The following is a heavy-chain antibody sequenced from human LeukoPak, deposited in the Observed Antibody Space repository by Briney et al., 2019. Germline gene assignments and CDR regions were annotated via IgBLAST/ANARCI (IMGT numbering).Heavy chain of an antibody. V-gene: IGHV4-59*08. CDR2: IYYSGSP. D-gene: IGHD6-13*01. Sequence: SETLSLTCTVSGGSISSYYWSWIRQPPGKGLEWIGYIYYSGSPTYNPSLKSRLTMSLDTSKNQISLRLISLTAADTAVYYCARLPGIAAIWGQGTLVTVSS. J-gene: IGHJ4*02. CDR1: GGSISSYY. CDR3: ARLPGIAAI.